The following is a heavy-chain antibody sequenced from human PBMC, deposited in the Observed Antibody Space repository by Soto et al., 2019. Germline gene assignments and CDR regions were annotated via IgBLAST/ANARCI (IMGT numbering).Heavy chain of an antibody. V-gene: IGHV4-59*01. CDR2: IYDSGSP. Sequence: SETLSLTCTISGGSISVYYWSWIRQPPGQALEWIGYIYDSGSPYYNPSLRSRVIISADTSKNQISLKLTSATAADTAVYYCARGVGSSPPRYWGPGTLVTVSS. D-gene: IGHD1-26*01. CDR1: GGSISVYY. J-gene: IGHJ4*02. CDR3: ARGVGSSPPRY.